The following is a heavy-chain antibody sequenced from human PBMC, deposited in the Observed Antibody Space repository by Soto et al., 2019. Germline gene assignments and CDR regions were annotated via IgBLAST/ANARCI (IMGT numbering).Heavy chain of an antibody. CDR2: INPNSGGT. CDR1: GYTFTGYY. Sequence: GASVKVSCKASGYTFTGYYMHWVRQAPGQGLEWMGWINPNSGGTNYAQKFQGWVTMTRDTSISTAYMELSRLRSDDTAVYYCARGPGAANVLRFLEWLSGEGSHFDYWGQGTLVTVSS. D-gene: IGHD3-3*01. V-gene: IGHV1-2*04. CDR3: ARGPGAANVLRFLEWLSGEGSHFDY. J-gene: IGHJ4*02.